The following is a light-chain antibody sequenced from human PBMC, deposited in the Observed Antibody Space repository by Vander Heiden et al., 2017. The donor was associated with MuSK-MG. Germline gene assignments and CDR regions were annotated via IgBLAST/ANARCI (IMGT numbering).Light chain of an antibody. J-gene: IGLJ3*02. V-gene: IGLV2-14*03. Sequence: QSALTQPPSVSGSPGPSVTIPFTGTSSDVGGYNYVSLYQQHPGKAPKLIIFDVTNRPAGVSTRFSGSRSGNTASLTISGLQLEDEADYHCCSYSNYNRLVFGGGTKVTGL. CDR3: CSYSNYNRLV. CDR2: DVT. CDR1: SSDVGGYNY.